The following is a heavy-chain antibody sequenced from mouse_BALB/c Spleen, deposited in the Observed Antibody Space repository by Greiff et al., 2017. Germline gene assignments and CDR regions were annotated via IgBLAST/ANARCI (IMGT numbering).Heavy chain of an antibody. J-gene: IGHJ3*01. D-gene: IGHD2-1*01. CDR3: VRHLGYGIFPVAY. CDR2: IRSKSNNYAT. Sequence: DVHLVESGGGLVQPKGSLKLSCAASGFTFNTYAMNWVRQAPGKGLEWVVCIRSKSNNYATYYADSVKDRFTISRDDSQSMLYLQMNSLKTEDTATYYCVRHLGYGIFPVAYWGQGILVTVSA. V-gene: IGHV10-1*02. CDR1: GFTFNTYA.